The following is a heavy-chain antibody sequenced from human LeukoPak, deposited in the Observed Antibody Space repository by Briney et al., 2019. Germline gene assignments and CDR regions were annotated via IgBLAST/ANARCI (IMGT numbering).Heavy chain of an antibody. CDR2: ISYDGSNK. J-gene: IGHJ6*02. Sequence: GGSLRLSCAASGFTFSSYGMHWVRQAPGKGLEWVAVISYDGSNKYYADSVKGRFTISRDNSKNTLYLQMNSLRAEDTAVYYCAEGDHYYGMDVWGQGTTVTVSS. D-gene: IGHD2-21*01. CDR1: GFTFSSYG. V-gene: IGHV3-30*18. CDR3: AEGDHYYGMDV.